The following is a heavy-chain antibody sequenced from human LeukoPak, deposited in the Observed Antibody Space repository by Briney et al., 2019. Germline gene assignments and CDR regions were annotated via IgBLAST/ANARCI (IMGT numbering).Heavy chain of an antibody. J-gene: IGHJ6*02. V-gene: IGHV3-30-3*01. CDR3: AKDRSPYYYGSGSQLHYYGMDV. D-gene: IGHD3-10*01. CDR2: ISYDGSNK. Sequence: GGSLRLSCAASGFTFSSYAMHWVRQAPGKGLEWVAVISYDGSNKYYADSVKGRFTISRDNSKNTLYLQMNSLRAEDTAVYYCAKDRSPYYYGSGSQLHYYGMDVWGQGTTVTVSS. CDR1: GFTFSSYA.